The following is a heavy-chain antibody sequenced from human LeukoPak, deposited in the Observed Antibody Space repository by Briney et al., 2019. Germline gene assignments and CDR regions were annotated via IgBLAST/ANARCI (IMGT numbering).Heavy chain of an antibody. Sequence: SETLSLTCAVSGGSFSGYCWTWIRQPPGKGLEWIGEINHSGSANYNPSLKSRVTISLDTSKNQFSLKLSSVTAADTAVYYCARGQGTVTTHWGQGTLVTVSS. D-gene: IGHD4-17*01. CDR2: INHSGSA. CDR1: GGSFSGYC. CDR3: ARGQGTVTTH. V-gene: IGHV4-34*01. J-gene: IGHJ4*02.